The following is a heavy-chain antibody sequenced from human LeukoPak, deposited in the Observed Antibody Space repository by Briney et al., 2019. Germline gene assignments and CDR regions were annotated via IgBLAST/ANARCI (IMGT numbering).Heavy chain of an antibody. V-gene: IGHV4-59*01. CDR2: IYYTGST. J-gene: IGHJ4*02. Sequence: SETLSLTCTVSGGSISSYYWSWIRQPPGQGLEWIGYIYYTGSTNYNPSLKSRVTISVDTSKNQFSLKLNSVTAADTAVYYCAGSSNYYGSVIPVWGQGSLVTVSS. CDR1: GGSISSYY. CDR3: AGSSNYYGSVIPV. D-gene: IGHD3-10*01.